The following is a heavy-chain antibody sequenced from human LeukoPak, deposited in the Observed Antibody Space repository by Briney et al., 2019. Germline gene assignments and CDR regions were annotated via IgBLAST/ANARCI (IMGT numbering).Heavy chain of an antibody. V-gene: IGHV1-2*02. J-gene: IGHJ4*02. CDR2: INPNSGGT. CDR1: GYTFTGYY. D-gene: IGHD3-22*01. CDR3: ATDYYDSSGYGNY. Sequence: ASVKVSCKASGYTFTGYYMHWVRQAPGQGVEWMGWINPNSGGTNYAQKFQGRVTMTRDTSISTAYMELSRLRSDDTAVYYCATDYYDSSGYGNYWGQGTLVTVSS.